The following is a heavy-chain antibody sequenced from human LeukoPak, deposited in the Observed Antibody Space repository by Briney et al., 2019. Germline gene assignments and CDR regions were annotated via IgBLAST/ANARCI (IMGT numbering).Heavy chain of an antibody. J-gene: IGHJ4*02. CDR3: AKAHDNCGGDCSPLDYNDY. CDR1: GFTFSSYA. Sequence: GESLRLSCAASGFTFSSYAMTWVRQAPGKGLEWVSAMNGRGLTTYYADSVKGRFTISRDNSKNTLYLHMNSLRAEDTAVYYCAKAHDNCGGDCSPLDYNDYWGQGTLVTVSS. D-gene: IGHD2-21*02. V-gene: IGHV3-23*01. CDR2: MNGRGLTT.